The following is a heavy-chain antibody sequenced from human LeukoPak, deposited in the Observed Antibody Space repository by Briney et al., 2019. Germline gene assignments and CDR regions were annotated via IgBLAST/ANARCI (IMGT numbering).Heavy chain of an antibody. Sequence: GGSLRLSCAASGFTFSSYWMHWVRQPPGKGLAWVSCINSHGSTTSYADSVKGRFTISRDNAKNTVYLQLNSLRAEDTAVYYCARGGAYSYGYVGYWGQGTLVTVSS. V-gene: IGHV3-74*01. CDR1: GFTFSSYW. CDR2: INSHGSTT. D-gene: IGHD5-18*01. CDR3: ARGGAYSYGYVGY. J-gene: IGHJ4*02.